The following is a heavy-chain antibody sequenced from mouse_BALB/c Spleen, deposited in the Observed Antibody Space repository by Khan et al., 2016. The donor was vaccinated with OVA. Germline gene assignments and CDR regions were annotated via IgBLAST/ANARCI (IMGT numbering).Heavy chain of an antibody. Sequence: VQLQESGPGLVAPSQTLSITCTVSGFSLSNYGVHWVRQPPGKGLEWLGVIWAGGSTKHNSALMSRLRITKDDSKSQVFLKMNSLETHDTAMYYCARAFYNGAWFAYWGQGTLVTVSA. J-gene: IGHJ3*01. CDR3: ARAFYNGAWFAY. CDR2: IWAGGST. D-gene: IGHD1-3*01. CDR1: GFSLSNYG. V-gene: IGHV2-9*02.